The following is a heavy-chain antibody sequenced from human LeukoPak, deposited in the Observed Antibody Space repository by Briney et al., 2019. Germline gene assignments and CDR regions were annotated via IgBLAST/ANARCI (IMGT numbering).Heavy chain of an antibody. V-gene: IGHV4-34*01. J-gene: IGHJ4*02. D-gene: IGHD3-10*01. Sequence: PSETLSLTCAVYGGSFSGYYWSWIRQPPGKGLEWIGEINHSGSTNYNPSLKSRVTISVDTSKNQFSLKLSSVTAADTAVYYCARGRPSKFGVLTMVRGVIDYWGQGTLVTVSS. CDR2: INHSGST. CDR3: ARGRPSKFGVLTMVRGVIDY. CDR1: GGSFSGYY.